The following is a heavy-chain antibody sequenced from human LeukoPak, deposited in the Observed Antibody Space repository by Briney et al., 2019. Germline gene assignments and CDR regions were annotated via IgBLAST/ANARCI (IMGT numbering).Heavy chain of an antibody. Sequence: ASVKVSCKASGYTFTSYGISWVRQAPGQGLEWMGRIIPILGIANYAQKFQGRVTITADKSTSTAYMELSSLRSEDTAVYYCAREYDSSGYYFDYWGQGTLVTVSS. CDR1: GYTFTSYG. J-gene: IGHJ4*02. CDR3: AREYDSSGYYFDY. D-gene: IGHD3-22*01. V-gene: IGHV1-69*04. CDR2: IIPILGIA.